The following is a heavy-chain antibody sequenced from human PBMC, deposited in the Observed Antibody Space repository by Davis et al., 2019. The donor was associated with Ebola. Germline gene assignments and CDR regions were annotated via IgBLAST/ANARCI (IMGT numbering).Heavy chain of an antibody. CDR1: GGTFSSYA. V-gene: IGHV1-69*13. Sequence: SVKVSCKASGGTFSSYAISWVRQAPGQGLEWMGGIIPIFGTANYAQKFQGRVTITADESTSTAYMELSSLRSEDTAVYYCARRSQGSGYYLGDDAFDIWGQGTMVTVSS. J-gene: IGHJ3*02. CDR2: IIPIFGTA. D-gene: IGHD3-22*01. CDR3: ARRSQGSGYYLGDDAFDI.